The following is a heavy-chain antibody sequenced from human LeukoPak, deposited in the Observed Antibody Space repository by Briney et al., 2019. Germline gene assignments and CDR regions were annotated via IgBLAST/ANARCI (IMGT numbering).Heavy chain of an antibody. CDR2: IYSGGST. V-gene: IGHV3-53*01. Sequence: PGGSVRLSCAASGFTVSSNYMSWVRQAPGKGLEWVSVIYSGGSTYYADSVKGRFTISRDNSKNTLYLQMNSLRAEDTAVYYCARSYYYGSGSYFDYWGQGTLVTVSS. CDR3: ARSYYYGSGSYFDY. J-gene: IGHJ4*02. CDR1: GFTVSSNY. D-gene: IGHD3-10*01.